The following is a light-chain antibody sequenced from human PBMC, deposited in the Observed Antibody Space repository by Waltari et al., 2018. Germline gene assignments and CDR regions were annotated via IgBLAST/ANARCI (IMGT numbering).Light chain of an antibody. V-gene: IGKV1-5*03. Sequence: DIQMAQSPSTLSASVGDRVTISCRASQSVGTWLAWYQQKPGKAPNLLIYMASSLDSGVPSRFSGSGSGTDFTLTISRLQPDDFATYSCQQYSSFSTFGQGTKV. CDR3: QQYSSFST. CDR1: QSVGTW. J-gene: IGKJ2*01. CDR2: MAS.